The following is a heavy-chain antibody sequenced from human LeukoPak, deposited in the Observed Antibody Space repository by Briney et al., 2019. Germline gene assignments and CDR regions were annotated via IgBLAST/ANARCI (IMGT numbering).Heavy chain of an antibody. CDR2: IYYTGST. J-gene: IGHJ4*02. V-gene: IGHV4-59*01. CDR1: GGSINNYY. Sequence: SETLSLTCTVSGGSINNYYWSWTRQPPGKGLEWIGYIYYTGSTNYNPSLKSRVTISVDTSKSHFSLKMSTLTAADTAVYYCARHRGSGYPYFDYWGQGTLVTVSS. D-gene: IGHD3-22*01. CDR3: ARHRGSGYPYFDY.